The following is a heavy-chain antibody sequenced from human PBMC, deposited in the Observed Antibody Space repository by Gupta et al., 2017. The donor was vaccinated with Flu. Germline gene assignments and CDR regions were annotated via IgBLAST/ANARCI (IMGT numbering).Heavy chain of an antibody. CDR2: IDHSGGT. D-gene: IGHD4-4*01. Sequence: SGSYWSWIRQPPGKGPEWIGEIDHSGGTNYNPSLKSRVTMSVDTSKNQFSLNLYSVTAAVTAIYYCTRLGGFTVGYNWFDPWGQGTLVTVSS. V-gene: IGHV4-34*01. J-gene: IGHJ5*02. CDR3: TRLGGFTVGYNWFDP. CDR1: SGSY.